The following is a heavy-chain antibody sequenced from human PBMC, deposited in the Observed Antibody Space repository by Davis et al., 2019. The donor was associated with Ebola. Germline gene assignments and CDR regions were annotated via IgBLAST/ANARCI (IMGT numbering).Heavy chain of an antibody. Sequence: PSETLSLTCTVSGGSISSYYWSWIRQPPGKGLEWIGYIYYSGSTNYNPSLKSRVTISVDTSKNQFSLKLSSVTAADTAVYYCARDGGTVTTSVYYYGMDVWGQGTTVTVSS. CDR2: IYYSGST. CDR1: GGSISSYY. V-gene: IGHV4-59*01. CDR3: ARDGGTVTTSVYYYGMDV. J-gene: IGHJ6*02. D-gene: IGHD4-11*01.